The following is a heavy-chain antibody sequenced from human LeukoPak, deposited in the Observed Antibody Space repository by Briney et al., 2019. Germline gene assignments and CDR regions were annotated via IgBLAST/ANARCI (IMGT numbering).Heavy chain of an antibody. D-gene: IGHD3-9*01. J-gene: IGHJ5*02. CDR3: AREASLRYFDWLGGNWFDP. Sequence: SETLSLTCAVYGGSFSGYYWSWIRQPPGKGLEWIGEINHSGSTNYNPSLKSRVTISVDTSKNQFSPKLSSVTAADTAVYYCAREASLRYFDWLGGNWFDPWGQGTLVTVSS. V-gene: IGHV4-34*01. CDR2: INHSGST. CDR1: GGSFSGYY.